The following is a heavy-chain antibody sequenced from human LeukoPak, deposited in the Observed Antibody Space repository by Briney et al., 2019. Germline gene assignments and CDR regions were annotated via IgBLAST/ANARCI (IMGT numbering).Heavy chain of an antibody. D-gene: IGHD3-22*01. V-gene: IGHV3-21*04. J-gene: IGHJ4*02. Sequence: PGGSLRLSCEASGFTFSSYSMNWVRQAQGKGLEWVSSISSSSIYIYYTDSVRGRFTISRDNARNSLYLQMNSLRAEDTAVYYCARETNTSDSSGYIRADVRRDDYWGQGTLVTVSS. CDR2: ISSSSIYI. CDR1: GFTFSSYS. CDR3: ARETNTSDSSGYIRADVRRDDY.